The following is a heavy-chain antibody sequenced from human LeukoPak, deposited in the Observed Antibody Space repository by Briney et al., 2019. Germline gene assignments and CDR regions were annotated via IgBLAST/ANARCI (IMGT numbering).Heavy chain of an antibody. Sequence: GGSLRLSCAASGFIFSDYEMNWVRQPPGKGLEWVAYIYSGGGSIYYAGPVTGRFTISRDHAAISLILQIDSLRAEDTALYYCARERLFCGGVCLGDWGQGTMVTVA. J-gene: IGHJ4*02. CDR1: GFIFSDYE. CDR3: ARERLFCGGVCLGD. CDR2: IYSGGGSI. V-gene: IGHV3-48*03. D-gene: IGHD2-21*02.